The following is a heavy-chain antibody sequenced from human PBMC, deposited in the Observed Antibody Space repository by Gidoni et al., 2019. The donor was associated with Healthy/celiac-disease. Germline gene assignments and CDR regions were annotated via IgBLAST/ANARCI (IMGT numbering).Heavy chain of an antibody. CDR2: ISSSSSYI. D-gene: IGHD3-22*01. CDR1: GFTLSSYR. V-gene: IGHV3-21*01. Sequence: EVQLVESGGGLVKPGGSLRLSCAAYGFTLSSYRMNWVLQAPGKGLEWVSSISSSSSYIYYADSVKGRFTISRDNAKNSLYLQMNSLRAEDTAVYYCAREATYYYDSSGALGYWGQGTLVTVSS. J-gene: IGHJ4*02. CDR3: AREATYYYDSSGALGY.